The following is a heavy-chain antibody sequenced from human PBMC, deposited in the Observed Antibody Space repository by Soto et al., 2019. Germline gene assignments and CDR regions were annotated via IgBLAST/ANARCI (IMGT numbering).Heavy chain of an antibody. CDR1: GFTFSSYA. V-gene: IGHV3-23*01. Sequence: GGSLRLSCAASGFTFSSYAMSWVRQAPGKGLEWVSAISGSGGSTYYADSVKGRFTISRDNSKNTLYLQMNSLRAEDTAVYYCAKDLFYVPSIEGSYYNVNPFDYWGQGTLVTVSS. CDR3: AKDLFYVPSIEGSYYNVNPFDY. J-gene: IGHJ4*02. CDR2: ISGSGGST. D-gene: IGHD3-10*01.